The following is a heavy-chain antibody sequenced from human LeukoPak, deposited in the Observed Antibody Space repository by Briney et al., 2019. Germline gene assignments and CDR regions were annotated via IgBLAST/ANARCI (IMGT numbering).Heavy chain of an antibody. CDR1: GFTFSHYS. Sequence: GGSLRLSCAASGFTFSHYSMNWVRQAPGKGLEWVTIIWYNGSNKYYADSVKGRFTVSRDNSKNTLYLQMNSLRAEDTAVYYCARGFGAEMGAFDIWGQGTMVAVSS. J-gene: IGHJ3*02. V-gene: IGHV3-33*08. CDR2: IWYNGSNK. D-gene: IGHD3-10*01. CDR3: ARGFGAEMGAFDI.